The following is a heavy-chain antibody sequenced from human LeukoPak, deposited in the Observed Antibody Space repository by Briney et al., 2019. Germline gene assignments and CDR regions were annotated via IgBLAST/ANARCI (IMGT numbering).Heavy chain of an antibody. CDR3: AKGAEGVYDFWSGLHY. J-gene: IGHJ4*02. Sequence: PGGSLRLSCAASGFTFYSYGMHWVRQAPGKGLEWVAFIRYDGSSKYYADSVKGRFTISRDNSKNTLYLQMNSLRAEDTAVYYCAKGAEGVYDFWSGLHYWGQGTLVTVSS. CDR1: GFTFYSYG. V-gene: IGHV3-30*02. D-gene: IGHD3-3*01. CDR2: IRYDGSSK.